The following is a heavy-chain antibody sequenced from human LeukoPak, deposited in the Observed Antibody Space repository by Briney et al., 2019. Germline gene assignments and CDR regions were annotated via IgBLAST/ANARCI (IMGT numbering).Heavy chain of an antibody. CDR3: AKHYYDSSGSSHHFDN. V-gene: IGHV5-51*01. J-gene: IGHJ4*02. Sequence: GESLKISCKGSGYFFTSYWIGWVRQMPGKGLEWMGSIYPGDSDTKYSPSFQGQVTISADKSIITAYLQWSSLKASDTAMYSCAKHYYDSSGSSHHFDNWGQGTLVTVSS. CDR2: IYPGDSDT. CDR1: GYFFTSYW. D-gene: IGHD3-22*01.